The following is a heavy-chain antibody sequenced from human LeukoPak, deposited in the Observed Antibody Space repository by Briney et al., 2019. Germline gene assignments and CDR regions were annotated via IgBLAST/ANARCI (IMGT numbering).Heavy chain of an antibody. CDR1: GFTFSSYA. CDR2: ISGSGGST. J-gene: IGHJ4*02. V-gene: IGHV3-23*01. D-gene: IGHD6-19*01. Sequence: GGSLRLSCAASGFTFSSYAMSWVRQAPGKGLEWVSAISGSGGSTYYADSVKGRFTISRDNSKNTLYLQMNSLRAVDTAVYYCAKGSSGWYSLAYWGQGTLVTVSS. CDR3: AKGSSGWYSLAY.